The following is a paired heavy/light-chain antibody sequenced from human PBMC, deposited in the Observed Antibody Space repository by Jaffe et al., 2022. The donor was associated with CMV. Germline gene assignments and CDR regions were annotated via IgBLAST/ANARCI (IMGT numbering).Light chain of an antibody. J-gene: IGKJ1*01. Sequence: EIVLTQSPATLSLSPGERATLSCRASQSVSSYLAWYQQKPGQAPRLLIYDASNRATGIPARFSGSGSGTDFTLTISSLEPEDFAVYYCQQRSNWPPWTFGQGTKVEIK. CDR3: QQRSNWPPWT. V-gene: IGKV3-11*01. CDR1: QSVSSY. CDR2: DAS.
Heavy chain of an antibody. D-gene: IGHD3-22*01. V-gene: IGHV3-11*01. CDR2: ISSSGSTI. Sequence: QVQLVESGGGLVKPGGSLRLSCAASGFTFSDYYMSWIRQAPGKGLEWVSYISSSGSTIYYADSVKGRFTISRDNAKNSLYLQMNSLRAEDTAVYYCAREPPCYYDSSGYTGRTRACYYYYGMDVWGQGTTVTVSS. J-gene: IGHJ6*02. CDR1: GFTFSDYY. CDR3: AREPPCYYDSSGYTGRTRACYYYYGMDV.